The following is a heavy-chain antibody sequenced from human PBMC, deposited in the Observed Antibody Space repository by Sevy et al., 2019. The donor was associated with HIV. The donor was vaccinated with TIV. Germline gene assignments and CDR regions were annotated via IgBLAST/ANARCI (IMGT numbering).Heavy chain of an antibody. CDR3: ARDPGYYDSSGYPGYYFDY. J-gene: IGHJ4*02. D-gene: IGHD3-22*01. Sequence: SETLSLTCTVSGYSMSSGYYWGWIRQPPGKGLEWIGSIYHSGSTYYNPSLKSRVTISVDTSKNQFSLKLSSVTAADTAVYYCARDPGYYDSSGYPGYYFDYWGQGTLVTVSS. CDR1: GYSMSSGYY. V-gene: IGHV4-38-2*02. CDR2: IYHSGST.